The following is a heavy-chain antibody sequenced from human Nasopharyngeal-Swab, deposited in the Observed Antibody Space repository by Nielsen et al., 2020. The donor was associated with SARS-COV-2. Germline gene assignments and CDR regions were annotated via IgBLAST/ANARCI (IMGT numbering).Heavy chain of an antibody. Sequence: VRQAPGKGLEWVAVISYGGSNKYYADSVKGRFTISRDNSKNTLYLQMNSLRAEDTAVYYCARPLAAAGTGCDYWGQGTLVTVSS. V-gene: IGHV3-30*03. D-gene: IGHD6-13*01. CDR3: ARPLAAAGTGCDY. J-gene: IGHJ4*02. CDR2: ISYGGSNK.